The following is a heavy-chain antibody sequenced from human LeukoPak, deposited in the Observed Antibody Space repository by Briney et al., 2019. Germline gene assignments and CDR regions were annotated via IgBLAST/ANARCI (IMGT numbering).Heavy chain of an antibody. CDR1: GXSISSSTYY. CDR2: MYYGGST. J-gene: IGHJ4*02. CDR3: ARRNSGSGNFDC. D-gene: IGHD3-10*01. V-gene: IGHV4-39*01. Sequence: SETLSLTFTVSGXSISSSTYYWGWVRQPPGKGLEWIGNMYYGGSTYYNPSLKSRVTISVDTSNNQFSLKLSSVTAADTAMYYCARRNSGSGNFDCWGQGSLVTVSS.